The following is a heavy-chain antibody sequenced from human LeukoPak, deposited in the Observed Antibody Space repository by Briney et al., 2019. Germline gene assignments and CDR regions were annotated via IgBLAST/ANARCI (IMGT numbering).Heavy chain of an antibody. CDR1: GYTFTSYG. J-gene: IGHJ3*02. D-gene: IGHD3-22*01. V-gene: IGHV1-18*01. Sequence: ASVKVSCKASGYTFTSYGISWVRQAPGQGLEWMGWISAYNGNTNYAQKLQGRITMTTDTSTSTAYMELRSLRSDDTAVYYCARDRAIYDSSGYYDASWDAFDIWGQGTMVTVSS. CDR2: ISAYNGNT. CDR3: ARDRAIYDSSGYYDASWDAFDI.